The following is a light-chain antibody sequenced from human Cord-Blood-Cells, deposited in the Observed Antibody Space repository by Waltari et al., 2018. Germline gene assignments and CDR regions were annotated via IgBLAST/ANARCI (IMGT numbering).Light chain of an antibody. J-gene: IGLJ2*01. Sequence: SALTQPASVSGSPGQSITISCTGTSSDVGGYNYVSWYQHHPGKAPKLMIYGVSNRPSGVSNRFSGSKSGNTASLTISGIQAEDEADYYCSSYTSSSTVVFGGGTKLTVL. CDR2: GVS. CDR1: SSDVGGYNY. V-gene: IGLV2-14*03. CDR3: SSYTSSSTVV.